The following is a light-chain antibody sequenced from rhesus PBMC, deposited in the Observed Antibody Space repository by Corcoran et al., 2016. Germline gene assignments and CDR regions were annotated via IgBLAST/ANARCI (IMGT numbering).Light chain of an antibody. V-gene: IGKV6-55*01. J-gene: IGKJ1*01. Sequence: EIVLTQSPAFRSVTLKEKATITCQASKSIGSSLHWYQQKPDKSPKPPIKVASQSIPGVPSRFSGSGSGTDFTLPINSLRAEDAATYYCQQSSSFPWTFGPGTKVEIK. CDR2: VAS. CDR1: KSIGSS. CDR3: QQSSSFPWT.